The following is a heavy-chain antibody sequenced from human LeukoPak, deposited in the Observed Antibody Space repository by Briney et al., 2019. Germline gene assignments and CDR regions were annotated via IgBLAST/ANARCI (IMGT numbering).Heavy chain of an antibody. D-gene: IGHD3-16*01. Sequence: GGSLRLSCAASGFPFTSYAMSWVRQAPGKGLEWVALIWYDGSKQHYADAVRGRFTISRDNSKNTLYLQMNSLTSEDTAVYHCARDGVAGGGYEYFHHWGQGTLVTASS. CDR3: ARDGVAGGGYEYFHH. J-gene: IGHJ1*01. CDR1: GFPFTSYA. V-gene: IGHV3-30*04. CDR2: IWYDGSKQ.